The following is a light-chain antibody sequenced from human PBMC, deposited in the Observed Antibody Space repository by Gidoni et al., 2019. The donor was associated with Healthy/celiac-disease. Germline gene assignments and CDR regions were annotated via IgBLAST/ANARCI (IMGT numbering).Light chain of an antibody. CDR2: DVS. CDR1: SSDVGGYNY. Sequence: QSALTQPASESGSPGQSITISCTGTSSDVGGYNYVSWYQQHPGKAPKLMIYDVSNRPSGVSSRFSSSKSGNPASLTISGLQAEDEADYYCSSYTSSSTYVFGTGTKVTVL. J-gene: IGLJ1*01. CDR3: SSYTSSSTYV. V-gene: IGLV2-14*03.